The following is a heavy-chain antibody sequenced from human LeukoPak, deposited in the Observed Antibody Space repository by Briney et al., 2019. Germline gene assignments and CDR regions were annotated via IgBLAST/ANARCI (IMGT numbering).Heavy chain of an antibody. Sequence: PGGSLRLSCAASGFTFSSYGMNWVRQAPGKGLEWVSSISSSGSYIYYADSVKGRFTISRDNAKNSLYLQMNSLRAEDTAVYYCAREGYYGSGSPPSLYFDYWGQGTLVTVSS. V-gene: IGHV3-21*01. CDR1: GFTFSSYG. CDR2: ISSSGSYI. CDR3: AREGYYGSGSPPSLYFDY. D-gene: IGHD3-10*01. J-gene: IGHJ4*02.